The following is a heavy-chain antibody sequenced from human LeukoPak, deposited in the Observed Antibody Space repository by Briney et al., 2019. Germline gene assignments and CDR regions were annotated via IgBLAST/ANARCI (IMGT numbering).Heavy chain of an antibody. D-gene: IGHD3-10*01. CDR3: TKRAEFGGFDP. Sequence: PGGSLRLSCAASGFTFSSYAMTWVRPAPGKGLEWVSVISGSGAITYHADSVKGRFTISRDNSNNTLYLQMNSLTAEDTAVYYCTKRAEFGGFDPWGQGTLVTVSS. V-gene: IGHV3-23*01. CDR2: ISGSGAIT. J-gene: IGHJ5*02. CDR1: GFTFSSYA.